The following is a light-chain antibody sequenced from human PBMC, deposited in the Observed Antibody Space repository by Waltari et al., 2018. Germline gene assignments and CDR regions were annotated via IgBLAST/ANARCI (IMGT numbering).Light chain of an antibody. V-gene: IGLV2-14*03. Sequence: QSALTQPASVSGSPGPSITISCIGTSSDVGTYKYVSWYQRHPGKAPKLLIYDVSHRPSGVSNRFSGSKSGNTASLTISGLQAEDGADYYCSSYTSSTTLLVFGTGTKVTVL. CDR1: SSDVGTYKY. J-gene: IGLJ1*01. CDR3: SSYTSSTTLLV. CDR2: DVS.